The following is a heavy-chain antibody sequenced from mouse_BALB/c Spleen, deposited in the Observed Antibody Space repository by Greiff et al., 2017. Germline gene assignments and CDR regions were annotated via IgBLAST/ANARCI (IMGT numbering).Heavy chain of an antibody. V-gene: IGHV1-54*03. J-gene: IGHJ3*01. CDR1: GYAFTNYL. CDR2: INPGSGGT. Sequence: QVQLKQSGAELVRPGTSVKVSCKASGYAFTNYLIEWVKQRPGQGLEWIGVINPGSGGTNYNEKFKGKATLTADKSSSTAYMQLSSLTSDDSAVYFCASRPAWFAYWGQGTLVTVSA. CDR3: ASRPAWFAY.